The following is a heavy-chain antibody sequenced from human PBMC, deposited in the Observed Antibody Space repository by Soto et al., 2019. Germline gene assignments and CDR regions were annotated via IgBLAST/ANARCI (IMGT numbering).Heavy chain of an antibody. J-gene: IGHJ3*02. CDR3: ARATVTTIVYDAFDI. CDR2: IFYTGTT. V-gene: IGHV4-31*03. CDR1: GGSISSGGYY. Sequence: QVQLQESGPGLVKPSQTLSLTCTVSGGSISSGGYYWSWIRQHPGKGLEWIGYIFYTGTTYYNPSLKSRVLISVATSENQFSLRLNSVTAADTALYYCARATVTTIVYDAFDIWGPGTLVTVSS. D-gene: IGHD4-17*01.